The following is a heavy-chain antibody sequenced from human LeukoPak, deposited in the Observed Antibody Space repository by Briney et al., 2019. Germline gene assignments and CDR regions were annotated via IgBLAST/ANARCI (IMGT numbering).Heavy chain of an antibody. CDR3: ARRPLRRYYDILTGYYDY. Sequence: SETLSLTCTVSGGSISNKYWSWIRQPPGKGLEGIGYIYYSGSTNYNPSLKSRVTILVDTSKNQFSLKLSSVTAADTAVYYCARRPLRRYYDILTGYYDYWGQGTLVTVSS. V-gene: IGHV4-59*01. CDR2: IYYSGST. J-gene: IGHJ4*02. D-gene: IGHD3-9*01. CDR1: GGSISNKY.